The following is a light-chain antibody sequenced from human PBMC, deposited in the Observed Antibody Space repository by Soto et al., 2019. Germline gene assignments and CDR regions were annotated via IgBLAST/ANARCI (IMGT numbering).Light chain of an antibody. V-gene: IGLV2-8*01. CDR3: SSYAGSDNPVV. J-gene: IGLJ2*01. Sequence: QSALTQTPSASGSPGQSVTISCTRTSSDVGTYNYVSWYQQHPGKAPKLMIYEVTKRPSGVPDRFSGSKSGNTASLTVSGLQAEDEADYYCSSYAGSDNPVVFGGGTKLTVL. CDR1: SSDVGTYNY. CDR2: EVT.